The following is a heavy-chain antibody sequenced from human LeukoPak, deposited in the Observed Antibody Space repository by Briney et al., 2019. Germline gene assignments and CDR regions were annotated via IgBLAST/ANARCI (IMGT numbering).Heavy chain of an antibody. CDR2: ISSSGSTI. Sequence: GGSLRLSCAASGVTFSSYEMNWVRQAPGKGLEWVSYISSSGSTIYYADSVKGRFTISRDNAKNSLYLQMNSLRAEDTAVYYCARGGPAAGRFDYWGQGTLVTVSS. V-gene: IGHV3-48*03. CDR3: ARGGPAAGRFDY. J-gene: IGHJ4*02. CDR1: GVTFSSYE. D-gene: IGHD6-13*01.